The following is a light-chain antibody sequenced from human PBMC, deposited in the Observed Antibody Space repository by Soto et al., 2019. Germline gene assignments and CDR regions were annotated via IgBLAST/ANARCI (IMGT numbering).Light chain of an antibody. CDR2: RNN. CDR1: ISNIGSNY. V-gene: IGLV1-47*01. CDR3: AAWDDSLSGRNV. Sequence: QSVLTQPPSSSGTPGQRVTISCSGSISNIGSNYVYWYQQLPVTAPKLLIYRNNQRPSGVPDRFSGSKSGTSASLAISGLRSEDEADYYCAAWDDSLSGRNVFGTGTKVTVL. J-gene: IGLJ1*01.